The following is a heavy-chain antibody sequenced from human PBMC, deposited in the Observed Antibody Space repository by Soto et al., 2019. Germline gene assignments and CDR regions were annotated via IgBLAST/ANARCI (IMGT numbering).Heavy chain of an antibody. CDR3: AKSVPDPACRGGGCHRTFDY. D-gene: IGHD2-21*01. Sequence: QVQLVESGGGVVQPGGSVRLSCTASGFTLGAYVMHWVRQAQGKGPEWVAAISADGRDLFYAASVEGRFTISRANSKNTLFLQMNSLTSEDTSVYSCAKSVPDPACRGGGCHRTFDYWGQGPLVTVSS. CDR1: GFTLGAYV. J-gene: IGHJ4*02. CDR2: ISADGRDL. V-gene: IGHV3-30*18.